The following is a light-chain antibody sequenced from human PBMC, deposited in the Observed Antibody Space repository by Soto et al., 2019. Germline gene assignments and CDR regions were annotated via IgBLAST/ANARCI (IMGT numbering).Light chain of an antibody. V-gene: IGLV2-14*01. CDR2: DVS. Sequence: QAVVTQPASVSGSPGQSITISCTGTSSDVGGYNYVSWYQQHPGKAPKVMIYDVSNRPSGISNRFSGSKSGNTASLTISGLQAEDEADYYCSSYTSSSTLVVFGGGTQLTVL. CDR1: SSDVGGYNY. J-gene: IGLJ3*02. CDR3: SSYTSSSTLVV.